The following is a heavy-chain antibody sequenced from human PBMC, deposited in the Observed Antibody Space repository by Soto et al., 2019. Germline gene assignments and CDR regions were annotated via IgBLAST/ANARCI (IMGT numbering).Heavy chain of an antibody. CDR3: VRVLRYFDWIGDWFAP. CDR1: GFTFSSYA. D-gene: IGHD3-9*01. J-gene: IGHJ5*02. CDR2: ISGSGGST. Sequence: GGSLRLSCAASGFTFSSYAMSWVRQAPGKGLEWVSAISGSGGSTYYADSVKGRFTISRDNSKNTLYLQMNSLRAEDTAVYYCVRVLRYFDWIGDWFAPWGQGTLVTVSS. V-gene: IGHV3-23*01.